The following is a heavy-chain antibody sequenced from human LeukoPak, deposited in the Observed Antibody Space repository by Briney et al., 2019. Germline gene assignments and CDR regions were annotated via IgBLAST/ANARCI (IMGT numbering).Heavy chain of an antibody. D-gene: IGHD2-2*01. CDR3: ARDHKNELEDIVVVPAAADY. V-gene: IGHV3-9*01. CDR2: ISWNSGSI. CDR1: GFTFDDYA. J-gene: IGHJ4*02. Sequence: PGGSLRLSCAASGFTFDDYAMHWVRQAPGKGLEWVSGISWNSGSIGYADSVKGRFTISRDNAKNSLYLQMNSLRAEDTAVYYCARDHKNELEDIVVVPAAADYWGQGTLVTVSS.